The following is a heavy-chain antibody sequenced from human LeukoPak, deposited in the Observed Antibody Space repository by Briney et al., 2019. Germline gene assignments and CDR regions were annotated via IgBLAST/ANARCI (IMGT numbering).Heavy chain of an antibody. CDR2: IRYDGSNK. CDR1: GFTFSDYY. D-gene: IGHD6-13*01. Sequence: PGGSLRLSCAASGFTFSDYYMSWIRQAPGKGLEWVAFIRYDGSNKYYADSVKGRFTISRDNSKNTLYLQMNSLRAEDTAVYYCAKGLVWQQLNPYAFDIWGQGTMVTVSS. J-gene: IGHJ3*02. CDR3: AKGLVWQQLNPYAFDI. V-gene: IGHV3-30*02.